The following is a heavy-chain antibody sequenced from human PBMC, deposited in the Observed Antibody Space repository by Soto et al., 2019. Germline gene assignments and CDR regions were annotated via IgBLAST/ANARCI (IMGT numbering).Heavy chain of an antibody. CDR2: ISYDGSNK. Sequence: PGGSLRLSCAASGFTFSSYGMHWVRQAPGKGLEWVAVISYDGSNKYYADSVKGRLTISRDNSKNTLYLQMNSLRAEDTAVYYCAKDRTGSSSRGYYYYYGMGVWGQGTTVTVSS. D-gene: IGHD6-6*01. V-gene: IGHV3-30*18. CDR3: AKDRTGSSSRGYYYYYGMGV. CDR1: GFTFSSYG. J-gene: IGHJ6*02.